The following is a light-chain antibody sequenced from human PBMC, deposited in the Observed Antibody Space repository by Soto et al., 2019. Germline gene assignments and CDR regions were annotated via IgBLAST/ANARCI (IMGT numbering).Light chain of an antibody. J-gene: IGKJ4*02. CDR2: TGS. CDR3: QQANSFPRT. CDR1: QGISSW. V-gene: IGKV1-12*01. Sequence: DVQMTQSPSSVSASVGDRVSITCRASQGISSWLAWYQQKPGRAPKLLIYTGSSLQSGVPSRFSGTGSGTDFALTISSLQPEDVATYSCQQANSFPRTFGGGTKVEIK.